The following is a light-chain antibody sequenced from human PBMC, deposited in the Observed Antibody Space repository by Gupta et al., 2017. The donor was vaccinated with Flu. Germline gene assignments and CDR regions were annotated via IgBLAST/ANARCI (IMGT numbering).Light chain of an antibody. Sequence: DIVMTQSPLSLPVTPGEPASISCRSSQSLLHSNGYTYLDWYLQKPGQSPQLLIYLGSNRASGVPDRFSGSGSGTDFTLKISRGEAEDVGVYYCMQALQTPFTFGPGTKVDIK. V-gene: IGKV2-28*01. J-gene: IGKJ3*01. CDR3: MQALQTPFT. CDR1: QSLLHSNGYTY. CDR2: LGS.